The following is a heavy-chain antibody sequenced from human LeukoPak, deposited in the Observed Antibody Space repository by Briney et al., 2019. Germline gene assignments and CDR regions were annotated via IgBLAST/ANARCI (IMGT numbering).Heavy chain of an antibody. CDR2: INPNSGGT. CDR3: ARALLVGATKNY. V-gene: IGHV1-2*02. J-gene: IGHJ4*02. D-gene: IGHD1-26*01. CDR1: GYTLTGYY. Sequence: ASVKVSCKASGYTLTGYYMHWVRQAPGQGLEWMGWINPNSGGTNYAQKFQGRVTMTRDTSISTAYMELSRLRSDDTAVYYCARALLVGATKNYWGQGTLVTVSS.